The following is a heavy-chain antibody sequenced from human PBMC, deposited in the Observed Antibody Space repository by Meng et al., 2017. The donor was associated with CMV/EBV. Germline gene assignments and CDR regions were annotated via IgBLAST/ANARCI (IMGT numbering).Heavy chain of an antibody. D-gene: IGHD3-22*01. J-gene: IGHJ4*02. CDR2: IIPILGIA. Sequence: SVKVSCKASGGTFSSYTISWVRQAPGQGLEWMGRIIPILGIANYAQKFQGRVTITADNSTSTAYMELSSLRSEDTAVYYCARSYYDSSGYYAYWGQGTLVTVSS. V-gene: IGHV1-69*02. CDR3: ARSYYDSSGYYAY. CDR1: GGTFSSYT.